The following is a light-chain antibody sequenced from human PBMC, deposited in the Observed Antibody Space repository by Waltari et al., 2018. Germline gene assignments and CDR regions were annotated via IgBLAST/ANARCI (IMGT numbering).Light chain of an antibody. V-gene: IGLV1-40*01. CDR3: QSYDISLNGWV. CDR2: DNR. CDR1: SSNIGTGSE. J-gene: IGLJ3*02. Sequence: QSVLTQPPSVSGAPGQRVTISCTGNSSNIGTGSEVHSYQQFPGTAPRLLIFDNRNRPSGVPDRVSGSKSGTSASLAITGLQAEDEADYYCQSYDISLNGWVFGGGTKLTVL.